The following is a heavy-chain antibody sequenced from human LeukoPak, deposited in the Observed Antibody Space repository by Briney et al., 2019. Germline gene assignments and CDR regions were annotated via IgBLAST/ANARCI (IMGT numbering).Heavy chain of an antibody. CDR3: ARRYCSGGSCYKLYYYYGMDV. J-gene: IGHJ6*02. V-gene: IGHV1-2*02. CDR1: GYTFTGYY. Sequence: ASVKVSCKASGYTFTGYYMHWVRQAPGQGLEWMGWINPNSGGTNYAQKFQGRVTMTRDTSISTAYMELSRLRSDDTAVYYCARRYCSGGSCYKLYYYYGMDVWGQGTTVTVSS. CDR2: INPNSGGT. D-gene: IGHD2-15*01.